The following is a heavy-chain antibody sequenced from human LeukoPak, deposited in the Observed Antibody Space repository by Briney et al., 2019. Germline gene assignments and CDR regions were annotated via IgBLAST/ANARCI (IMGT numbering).Heavy chain of an antibody. CDR2: IYTSGNT. D-gene: IGHD3-3*01. V-gene: IGHV4-4*07. Sequence: SEALSLTCTVSGGSISSYFWSWIRQPAGKGLEWIGRIYTSGNTNYNPSLKSRVTMSVDTSKNQFSLKLSSVTAADTAVYYCARIFDYYYMDVWGKGTTVTVSS. CDR1: GGSISSYF. J-gene: IGHJ6*03. CDR3: ARIFDYYYMDV.